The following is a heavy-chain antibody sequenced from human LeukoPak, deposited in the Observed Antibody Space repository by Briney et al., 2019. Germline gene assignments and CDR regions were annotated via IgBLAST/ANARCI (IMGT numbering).Heavy chain of an antibody. V-gene: IGHV1-18*04. CDR3: ARSELTYYDFWSGYYLLDY. CDR2: ISAYNGNT. CDR1: GYIFTGYY. D-gene: IGHD3-3*01. J-gene: IGHJ4*02. Sequence: ASVKVSCKASGYIFTGYYMHWVRQAPGQGLEWMGWISAYNGNTNYAQKLQGRVTMTTDPSTSTAYMELRSLRSDDTAVYYCARSELTYYDFWSGYYLLDYWGQGTLVTVSS.